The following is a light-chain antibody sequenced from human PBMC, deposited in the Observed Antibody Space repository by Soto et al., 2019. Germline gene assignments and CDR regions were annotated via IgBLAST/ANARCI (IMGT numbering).Light chain of an antibody. CDR2: SYN. CDR1: SSNIGSNT. V-gene: IGLV1-44*01. CDR3: AAWDDSRNGVV. J-gene: IGLJ2*01. Sequence: QSVLTQPPSASGTPGQRVTISCSGSSSNIGSNTVNWYQQLPGTAPKLLIYSYNQRPSGVHDRFSGSKSGTSASLAINGLQSEDEAEYYCAAWDDSRNGVVFGGGTKLTVL.